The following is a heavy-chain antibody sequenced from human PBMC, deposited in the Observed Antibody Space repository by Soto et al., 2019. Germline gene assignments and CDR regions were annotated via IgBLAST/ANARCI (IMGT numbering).Heavy chain of an antibody. V-gene: IGHV1-18*01. D-gene: IGHD3-22*01. CDR3: ARVPATGYYEDSSGYYYFDY. CDR1: GYTFTSYG. Sequence: QVQLVQSGAEVKKPGASVKISCKASGYTFTSYGISWVRQAPGQGLKWMGWISTYNGNTNYAQKLQGRVTMTTDTSTSTAYMELRSVRSDDTAVYYCARVPATGYYEDSSGYYYFDYWGQGTLVTVSS. J-gene: IGHJ4*02. CDR2: ISTYNGNT.